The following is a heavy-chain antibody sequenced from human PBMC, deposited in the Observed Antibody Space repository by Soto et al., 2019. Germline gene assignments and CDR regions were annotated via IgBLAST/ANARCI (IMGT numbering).Heavy chain of an antibody. V-gene: IGHV3-30*18. CDR3: AKEYGSTWIDH. D-gene: IGHD6-13*01. CDR1: GFTFSTYG. J-gene: IGHJ4*02. Sequence: QVQLVESGGGVFQPGRSLRLSCAASGFTFSTYGMHWVRQAPGKGLEWVAAMSYDGTKQYYVDSVKGRFTISRDNSRNRLFVQVNSLRDEDTAVYYCAKEYGSTWIDHWGQGTLVTVAS. CDR2: MSYDGTKQ.